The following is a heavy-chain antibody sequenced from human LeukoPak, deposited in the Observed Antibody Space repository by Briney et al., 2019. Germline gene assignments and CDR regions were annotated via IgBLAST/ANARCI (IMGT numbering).Heavy chain of an antibody. CDR3: ARNYAWAQYCSGGSCYD. Sequence: GGSLRLSCAASGFTFSTYEMNWVRQAPGKGLEGVSYISSSGRSIYYADSVKGRFTISRDNSKNSLYLQMNSLRAEDTAVYYCARNYAWAQYCSGGSCYDWGQGTLVTVSS. J-gene: IGHJ4*02. V-gene: IGHV3-48*03. CDR1: GFTFSTYE. CDR2: ISSSGRSI. D-gene: IGHD2-15*01.